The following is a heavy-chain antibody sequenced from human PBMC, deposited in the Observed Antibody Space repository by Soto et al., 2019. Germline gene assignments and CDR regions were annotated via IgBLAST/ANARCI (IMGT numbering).Heavy chain of an antibody. CDR1: GGTFSSYA. CDR3: ARAPTYSSSWYRFDY. J-gene: IGHJ4*02. Sequence: ASVKVSCKASGGTFSSYAISWVRQAPGQGLEWMGGIIPIFGTANYAQKFQGRVTITADESTSTAYMELSSLRSEDTAVYYCARAPTYSSSWYRFDYWGQGTLVTVSS. D-gene: IGHD6-13*01. CDR2: IIPIFGTA. V-gene: IGHV1-69*13.